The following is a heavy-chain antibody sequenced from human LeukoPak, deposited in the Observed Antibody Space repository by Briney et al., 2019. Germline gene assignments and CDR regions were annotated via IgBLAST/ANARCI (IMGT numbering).Heavy chain of an antibody. D-gene: IGHD1-26*01. CDR2: IRSKAYGGTR. CDR3: TLREGLLGYLDP. CDR1: GFTFGDYA. V-gene: IGHV3-49*04. Sequence: PGGSLRLSCTASGFTFGDYAMSWVRQAPGKGLEWVGFIRSKAYGGTREYAASVKGRFTISRDDSKSIAYLQMNSLKTEDTAVYYCTLREGLLGYLDPWGQGTLVTVSS. J-gene: IGHJ5*02.